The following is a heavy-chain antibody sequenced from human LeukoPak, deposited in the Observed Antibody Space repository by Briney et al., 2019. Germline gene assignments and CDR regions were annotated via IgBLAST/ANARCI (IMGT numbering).Heavy chain of an antibody. D-gene: IGHD3-10*01. CDR2: INHSGST. J-gene: IGHJ4*02. CDR1: GGSFSGYY. Sequence: SETLSLTCAAYGGSFSGYYWSWIRQPPGKGLEWIGEINHSGSTNYNPSLKSRVTISVDTSKNQFSLKLSSVTAADTAVYYCARLTSGRYYYGSGSYYKEAMDYWGQGTLVTVSS. V-gene: IGHV4-34*01. CDR3: ARLTSGRYYYGSGSYYKEAMDY.